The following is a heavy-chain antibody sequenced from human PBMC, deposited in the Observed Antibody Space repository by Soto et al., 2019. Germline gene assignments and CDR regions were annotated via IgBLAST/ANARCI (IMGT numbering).Heavy chain of an antibody. CDR1: GFTFDDYA. V-gene: IGHV3-43*02. J-gene: IGHJ6*02. CDR2: ISGDGGST. CDR3: AKDIPRYYYDSSGYYYYYYYCMDV. Sequence: GGSLRLSCAASGFTFDDYAMHWVRQAPGKGLEWVSLISGDGGSTYYADSVKGRFTISRDNSKNSLYLQINSLRTEDTSLYYCAKDIPRYYYDSSGYYYYYYYCMDVWGQGTTVTVSS. D-gene: IGHD3-22*01.